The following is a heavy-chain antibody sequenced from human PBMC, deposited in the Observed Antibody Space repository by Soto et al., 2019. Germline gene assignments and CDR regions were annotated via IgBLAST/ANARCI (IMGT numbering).Heavy chain of an antibody. Sequence: QVQLQESGPGLVKPSETLSLTCTVSGGSISSYYWSWIRQPPGKGLEWIGYIYYSGSTNYNPSLKRRVTISVDTSKNQFSLKLSSVTAADTAVYYCARSSGWFDYWGQGTLVTVSS. V-gene: IGHV4-59*01. CDR3: ARSSGWFDY. CDR1: GGSISSYY. D-gene: IGHD6-19*01. CDR2: IYYSGST. J-gene: IGHJ4*02.